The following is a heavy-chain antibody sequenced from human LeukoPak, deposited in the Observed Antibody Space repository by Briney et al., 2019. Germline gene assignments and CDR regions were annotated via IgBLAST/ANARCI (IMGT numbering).Heavy chain of an antibody. V-gene: IGHV3-7*05. CDR1: GFTFSIHW. Sequence: GGSLRLSCAASGFTFSIHWMSWVRQAPGKGLEGVGNIKQDGSEKYYVDSMKGRFTISRDNAKNSLYLQMNSLRGEDTAVYYCARDMVLGAAEIDYWGQGTLVTVSS. CDR2: IKQDGSEK. CDR3: ARDMVLGAAEIDY. D-gene: IGHD3-10*01. J-gene: IGHJ4*02.